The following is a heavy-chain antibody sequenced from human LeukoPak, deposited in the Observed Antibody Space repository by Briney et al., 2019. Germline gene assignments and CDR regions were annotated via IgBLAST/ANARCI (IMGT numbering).Heavy chain of an antibody. CDR3: ARDRGFCSGGSCYRWFDP. V-gene: IGHV4-59*01. D-gene: IGHD2-15*01. CDR2: IYYSGST. Sequence: SETLSLTCSVSSVSISSYSWSWIRQRPGKGLGLIGYIYYSGSTNYNPSLKSRVTISVDTSKKQFSLKLSSVTAADTAVYYCARDRGFCSGGSCYRWFDPWGQGTLVTVSS. CDR1: SVSISSYS. J-gene: IGHJ5*02.